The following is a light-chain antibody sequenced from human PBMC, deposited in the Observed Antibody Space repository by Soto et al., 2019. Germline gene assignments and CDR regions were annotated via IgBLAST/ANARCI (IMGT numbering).Light chain of an antibody. V-gene: IGKV3-15*01. Sequence: IVMTQSPATLSVSPGESATLSCRASQSVSSNLAWYQQKPGQAPRLLIYGASTRVTGIPARFSGSGSGTEFTLTISSLQSEDFAVYYCQQYGTFGPGTKVEIK. CDR1: QSVSSN. CDR3: QQYGT. J-gene: IGKJ1*01. CDR2: GAS.